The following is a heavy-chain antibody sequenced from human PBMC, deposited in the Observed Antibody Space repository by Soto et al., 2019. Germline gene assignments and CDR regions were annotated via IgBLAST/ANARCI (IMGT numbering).Heavy chain of an antibody. J-gene: IGHJ4*02. CDR1: GITFSNYA. V-gene: IGHV3-23*01. CDR2: SSGSGGSK. D-gene: IGHD1-1*01. Sequence: EVQLLESGGGLVQPGGSLRLSCAASGITFSNYAMNWARQAPGKGLEWVSVSSGSGGSKYYADSVKCRFTTSRDNSKSSLYLQMNSLRDEDSAVYYCAKRATGTYFDYWGQGPLVTVST. CDR3: AKRATGTYFDY.